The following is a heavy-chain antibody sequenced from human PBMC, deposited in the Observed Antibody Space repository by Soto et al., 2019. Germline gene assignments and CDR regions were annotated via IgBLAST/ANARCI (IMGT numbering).Heavy chain of an antibody. CDR2: MNPNSGNT. V-gene: IGHV1-8*01. CDR3: ARVIRGYNPPFFDY. Sequence: ASVKVSCKASGYTFTSYDINWVRQATGQGLEWMGWMNPNSGNTGYAQKFQGRVTMTRSTSISTAYMELSSLRSEDTAVYYCARVIRGYNPPFFDYWGQGTLVTVSS. CDR1: GYTFTSYD. J-gene: IGHJ4*02. D-gene: IGHD5-12*01.